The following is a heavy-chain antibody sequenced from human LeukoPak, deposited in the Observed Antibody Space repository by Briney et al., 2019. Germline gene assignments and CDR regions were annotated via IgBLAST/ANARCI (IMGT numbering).Heavy chain of an antibody. V-gene: IGHV4-59*01. CDR1: GDSITSDY. CDR3: ARQYDNTGYYSNWFDP. J-gene: IGHJ5*02. CDR2: IYYSGST. D-gene: IGHD3-22*01. Sequence: SETLSLTCTVSGDSITSDYWAWIRQPPGKGLEWIGCIYYSGSTNYNPSLKSRVTISVDTSKNQFPLELTSVTAADTAIYYCARQYDNTGYYSNWFDPWGQGTLVTVSS.